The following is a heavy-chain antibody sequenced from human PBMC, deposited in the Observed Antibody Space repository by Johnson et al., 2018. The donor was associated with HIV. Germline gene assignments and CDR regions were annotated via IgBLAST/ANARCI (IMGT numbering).Heavy chain of an antibody. Sequence: VQLVESGGGLVQPGGSLRLSCAASGFTFSPYWMHWVRQAPGQGLVWVSRIISDVSSAIYTDSVTGRFTISRDNTKNTLYLQMNSLRADYTAVYYCAKDLRVLDWLNAYDGFGIWSQGTLVTVSS. D-gene: IGHD3-9*01. V-gene: IGHV3-74*01. CDR1: GFTFSPYW. J-gene: IGHJ3*02. CDR3: AKDLRVLDWLNAYDGFGI. CDR2: IISDVSSA.